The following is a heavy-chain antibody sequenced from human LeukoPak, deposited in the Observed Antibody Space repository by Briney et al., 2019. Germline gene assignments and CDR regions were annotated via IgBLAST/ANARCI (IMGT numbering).Heavy chain of an antibody. CDR1: GGSISNYYW. CDR3: AHRLTATGGAFDI. Sequence: TLSLTCTVSGGSISNYYWSWIRQPPGKALEWLAVIYWDDDKRYSPSLKSRLTISKDTSKNQVVLTMTNMDPVDTATYYCAHRLTATGGAFDIWGQGTMVTVSS. J-gene: IGHJ3*02. CDR2: IYWDDDK. V-gene: IGHV2-5*08. D-gene: IGHD1-20*01.